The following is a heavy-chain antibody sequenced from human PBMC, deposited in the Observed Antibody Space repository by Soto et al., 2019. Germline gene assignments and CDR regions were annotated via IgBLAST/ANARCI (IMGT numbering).Heavy chain of an antibody. D-gene: IGHD6-19*01. Sequence: EVQLLESGGGLVKPGGSLRLSCAASGFTFSTQAMAWVRQAPGKGLEWVSALSSSGESPYYADSVKGRFTISRDNSKNTLYLQMNSLRADDTAVYYCAKDLHGCGWAFDHWGQGTVVTVAS. CDR2: LSSSGESP. J-gene: IGHJ4*02. CDR1: GFTFSTQA. CDR3: AKDLHGCGWAFDH. V-gene: IGHV3-23*01.